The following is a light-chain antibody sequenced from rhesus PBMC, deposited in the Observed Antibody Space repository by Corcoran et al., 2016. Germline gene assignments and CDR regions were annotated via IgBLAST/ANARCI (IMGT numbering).Light chain of an antibody. CDR3: QQHTSYPFT. V-gene: IGKV1S16*01. J-gene: IGKJ3*01. Sequence: DIQMTQSPSSLSASVGDTASITCRASQGISNHFAWYQQKPGTAPKPLIYYASSWESGVPSRFRGSGSGTDFTHTLSSLQPYDFVTYYVQQHTSYPFTFVPRPKLDIK. CDR2: YAS. CDR1: QGISNH.